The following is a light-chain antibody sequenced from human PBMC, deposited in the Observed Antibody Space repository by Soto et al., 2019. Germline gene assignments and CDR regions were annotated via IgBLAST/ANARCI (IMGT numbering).Light chain of an antibody. CDR1: SSNIGSNY. CDR3: AAWDDSLSVVV. CDR2: RNN. Sequence: QSVLTQPPSASGTPGQRVTISCSGSSSNIGSNYVYWYQQLPGTAPKLLIYRNNQRPSGVPDRFSGSKSGTSASLAISGLRSEDEDDYYCAAWDDSLSVVVFGRGTKLTVL. J-gene: IGLJ2*01. V-gene: IGLV1-47*01.